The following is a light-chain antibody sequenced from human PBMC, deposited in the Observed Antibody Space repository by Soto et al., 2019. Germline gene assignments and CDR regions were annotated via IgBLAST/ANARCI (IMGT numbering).Light chain of an antibody. CDR2: GAS. V-gene: IGKV3-20*01. Sequence: EIVLTQSPGTLSLSPGERVTLSCRAIQSVSSSYLAWYQQKPGLAPRLLIYGASSRATGIPDRFSGSGSGTDFTLTISRLEPEDFAVYYCQQYGSSPPWTFGQGTKVDIK. J-gene: IGKJ1*01. CDR3: QQYGSSPPWT. CDR1: QSVSSSY.